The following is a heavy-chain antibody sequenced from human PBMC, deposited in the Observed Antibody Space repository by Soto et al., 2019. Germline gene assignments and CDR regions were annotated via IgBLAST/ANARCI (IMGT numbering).Heavy chain of an antibody. Sequence: GESLKISCKGSGYSFTSYWISWVRQMPGKGLKWMGRIDPSDSYTNYSPSFQGHVTISADKSISAAYLQWSSLKASDTAMYYCARHRWAYCSSTSCTRYYYYGMDVWGQGTTVTVSS. CDR3: ARHRWAYCSSTSCTRYYYYGMDV. V-gene: IGHV5-10-1*01. J-gene: IGHJ6*02. CDR2: IDPSDSYT. D-gene: IGHD2-2*01. CDR1: GYSFTSYW.